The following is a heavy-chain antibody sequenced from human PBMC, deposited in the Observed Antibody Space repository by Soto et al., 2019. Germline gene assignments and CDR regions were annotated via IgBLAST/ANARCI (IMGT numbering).Heavy chain of an antibody. Sequence: RASVKVSCKASGYTFTGYYMHWVRQAPGQGLEWMGWINPNSGGTNYAQKFQGRVTMTRDTSISTAYMELSRLRSDDTAVYYCARGGPTYYDILTVHDYWGQGTLVTVSS. J-gene: IGHJ4*02. V-gene: IGHV1-2*02. CDR1: GYTFTGYY. CDR2: INPNSGGT. CDR3: ARGGPTYYDILTVHDY. D-gene: IGHD3-9*01.